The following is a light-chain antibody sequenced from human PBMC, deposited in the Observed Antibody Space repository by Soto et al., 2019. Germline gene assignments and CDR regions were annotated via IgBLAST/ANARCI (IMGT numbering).Light chain of an antibody. Sequence: EIVLTQSPGTLSLSPGERATLSCRASQSVSSSYLAWYQQKPGQAHRLLIYGAYSRATGIQDRFSGSGSGTDFTLTIRRLEPEDFAVYYCKQYGSSPFTFGLGTKVDIK. CDR2: GAY. J-gene: IGKJ3*01. V-gene: IGKV3-20*01. CDR1: QSVSSSY. CDR3: KQYGSSPFT.